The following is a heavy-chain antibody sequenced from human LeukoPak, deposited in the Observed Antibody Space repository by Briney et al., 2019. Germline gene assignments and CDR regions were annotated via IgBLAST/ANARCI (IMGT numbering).Heavy chain of an antibody. D-gene: IGHD6-6*01. V-gene: IGHV3-23*01. CDR2: ISDSGGNT. Sequence: HPGGSLKLSCAASGFTFSSYAMSWVRQAPWERLQWVSGISDSGGNTYYADSVRGRFTISRDNSKNTLYLQMNSLRAEDTAVYYCARHRSSWLIDYWGQGTLVTVSS. J-gene: IGHJ4*02. CDR3: ARHRSSWLIDY. CDR1: GFTFSSYA.